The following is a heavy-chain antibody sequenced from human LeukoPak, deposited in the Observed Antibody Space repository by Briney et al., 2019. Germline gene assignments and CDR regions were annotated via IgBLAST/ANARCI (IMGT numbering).Heavy chain of an antibody. J-gene: IGHJ3*01. CDR2: IKSKISGGTT. D-gene: IGHD3-10*01. CDR3: TTDAPYYYGSGTKTDAFDL. CDR1: GFTFSNAW. V-gene: IGHV3-15*01. Sequence: GGSLRLSCAAPGFTFSNAWMYWVRQAPGKGLEWVGRIKSKISGGTTDYAAPVKGRSTISRDDSKSTLYLQMNSLKTEDTAVYYCTTDAPYYYGSGTKTDAFDLWGQGTMVTVSS.